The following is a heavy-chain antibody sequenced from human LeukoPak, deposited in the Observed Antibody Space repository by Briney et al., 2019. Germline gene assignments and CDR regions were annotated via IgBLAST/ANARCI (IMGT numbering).Heavy chain of an antibody. CDR1: GFTFSSYS. Sequence: PGGSLRLSCAASGFTFSSYSMNWVRQAPGKGLEWVAVISYDGSNKYYADSVKGRFTISRDNSENTLYLQMNSLRAEDTAVYYCARDSSGYSDYWGQGTLVTVSS. CDR3: ARDSSGYSDY. V-gene: IGHV3-30*03. CDR2: ISYDGSNK. J-gene: IGHJ4*02. D-gene: IGHD3-22*01.